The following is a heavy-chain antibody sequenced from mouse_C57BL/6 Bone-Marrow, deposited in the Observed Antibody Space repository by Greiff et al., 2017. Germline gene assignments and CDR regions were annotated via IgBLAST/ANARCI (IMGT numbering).Heavy chain of an antibody. V-gene: IGHV1-69*01. Sequence: QVQLQQPGAELVMPGASVKLSCKASGYTFTSYWMHWVKQRPGQGLEWIGEIDPSDSYTNYNQKFKGKSTLTVDKSSSTAYMQLSSLTSEDTADYYGASERFIGAMDYWGQGTSVTVSS. J-gene: IGHJ4*01. D-gene: IGHD1-1*01. CDR3: ASERFIGAMDY. CDR2: IDPSDSYT. CDR1: GYTFTSYW.